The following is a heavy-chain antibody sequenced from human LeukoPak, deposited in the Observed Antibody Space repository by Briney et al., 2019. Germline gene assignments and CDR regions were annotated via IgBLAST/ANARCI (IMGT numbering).Heavy chain of an antibody. CDR2: VSESGLST. CDR3: AKHTNAVFDF. Sequence: AGGSLRLSCAVSGFTLSTSAMTWVRQAPGRGLEWVSSVSESGLSTYYADPVKGRFTISRDNSRSTLYLQMNSLRADDTAVYYCAKHTNAVFDFWGQGTLVTVSS. V-gene: IGHV3-23*01. J-gene: IGHJ4*02. CDR1: GFTLSTSA. D-gene: IGHD6-19*01.